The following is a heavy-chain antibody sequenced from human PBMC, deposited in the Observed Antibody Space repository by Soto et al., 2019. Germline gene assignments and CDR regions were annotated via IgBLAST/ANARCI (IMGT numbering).Heavy chain of an antibody. CDR3: ARGLERVAYGMDV. V-gene: IGHV3-48*03. D-gene: IGHD1-1*01. CDR1: GVTFSSYE. J-gene: IGHJ6*02. Sequence: PXGSLRLSCSASGVTFSSYEMNWVRQAPGKGLEWVSYISSSGSTIYYADSVKGRFTISRDNAKNSLYLQMNSLRAEDTAVYYCARGLERVAYGMDVWGQGTTVTVSS. CDR2: ISSSGSTI.